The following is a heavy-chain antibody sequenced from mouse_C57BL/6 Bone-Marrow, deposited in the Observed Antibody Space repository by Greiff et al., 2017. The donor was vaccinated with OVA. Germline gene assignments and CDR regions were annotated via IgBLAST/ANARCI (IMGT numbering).Heavy chain of an antibody. CDR1: GYTFTSYW. J-gene: IGHJ2*01. Sequence: QVQLQQPGAELVKPGASVKMSCKASGYTFTSYWITWVKQRPGQGLEWIGDIYPGSGGTNYNEKFKSKATLTVDTSSSTAYMQLSSLTSEDAAVYYCARSTLGYFDYWGQGTTLTVSS. V-gene: IGHV1-55*01. D-gene: IGHD4-1*01. CDR2: IYPGSGGT. CDR3: ARSTLGYFDY.